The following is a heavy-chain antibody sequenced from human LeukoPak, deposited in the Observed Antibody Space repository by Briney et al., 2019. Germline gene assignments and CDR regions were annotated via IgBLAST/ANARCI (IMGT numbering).Heavy chain of an antibody. CDR3: AREGLGELTLDY. Sequence: ASVKVSCKASGYTFTSYDINWARQAPGQGLEWMGWISTYNGDTNYAQKLQGRVTMTTDTSTNTAYMELRSLRSDDTAVYYCAREGLGELTLDYWGQGTLVTVSS. CDR2: ISTYNGDT. J-gene: IGHJ4*02. V-gene: IGHV1-18*01. D-gene: IGHD3-16*01. CDR1: GYTFTSYD.